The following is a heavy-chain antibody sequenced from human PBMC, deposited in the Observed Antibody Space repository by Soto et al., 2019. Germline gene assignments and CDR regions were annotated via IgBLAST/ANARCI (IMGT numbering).Heavy chain of an antibody. Sequence: QVQLVQSGAEVKKPGASVKVYCKASGYFFASYSMHWVRQAPGQGLEWMGMINPSVGSTSYVEKFLGRVTMTRDTATSTVYMELSSLRSEDTAVYFCARESAGRDEFESSGDFDYWGQGTLVTVSS. CDR1: GYFFASYS. V-gene: IGHV1-46*01. J-gene: IGHJ4*02. CDR2: INPSVGST. D-gene: IGHD3-22*01. CDR3: ARESAGRDEFESSGDFDY.